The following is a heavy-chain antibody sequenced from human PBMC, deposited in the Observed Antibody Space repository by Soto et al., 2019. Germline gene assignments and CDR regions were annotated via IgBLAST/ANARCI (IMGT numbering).Heavy chain of an antibody. Sequence: PXESLSISCQGSGYSYTRGSIGSVRQMPGKGREWMGIIYPGDSDTRYSPSFQGQVTISADKSISTAYLQWSSLKASDTAMYYCARHIAVAGDYYYYYGMDVWGQGTTVTVSS. CDR3: ARHIAVAGDYYYYYGMDV. CDR2: IYPGDSDT. J-gene: IGHJ6*02. V-gene: IGHV5-51*01. D-gene: IGHD6-19*01. CDR1: GYSYTRGS.